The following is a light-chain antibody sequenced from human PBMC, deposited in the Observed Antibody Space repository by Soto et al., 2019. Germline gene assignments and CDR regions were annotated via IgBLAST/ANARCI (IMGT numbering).Light chain of an antibody. CDR2: KAF. CDR1: QSISTW. CDR3: QQYNNS. V-gene: IGKV1-5*03. Sequence: DIQMTQFPSTLSASVGDRVTITCRASQSISTWLAWYQQKPGKAPKLLIYKAFSLESGVPSRFSGSGSGTEFTLTISSLQPDDFATYYCQQYNNSFGQGTKVEI. J-gene: IGKJ1*01.